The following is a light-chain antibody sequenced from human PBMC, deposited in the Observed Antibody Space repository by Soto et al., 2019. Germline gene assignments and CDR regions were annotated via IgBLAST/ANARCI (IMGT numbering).Light chain of an antibody. CDR1: TGSVTSGHY. CDR2: DTT. Sequence: QAVVTQEPSLTVSPGGTVTLTCGSSTGSVTSGHYPSWFQQKPGQAPRTLIYDTTNKHSWTPARFSGSLLGGKAALTLSGAQREDEAEYYCLLSYNGARVFGGGTKLTVL. CDR3: LLSYNGARV. V-gene: IGLV7-46*01. J-gene: IGLJ3*02.